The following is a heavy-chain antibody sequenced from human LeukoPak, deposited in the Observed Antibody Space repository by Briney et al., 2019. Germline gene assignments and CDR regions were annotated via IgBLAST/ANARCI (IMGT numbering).Heavy chain of an antibody. CDR1: GFTFSSYS. D-gene: IGHD3-22*01. Sequence: GGSLRLSCAASGFTFSSYSMNWVRQAPGKGLEWVSYISSSSSTIYYADPVKGRFTISRDNAKNSLYLQMNSLRAEDTAVYYCARADRDYYDSSGYEYWGQGTLVTVSS. CDR2: ISSSSSTI. CDR3: ARADRDYYDSSGYEY. V-gene: IGHV3-48*01. J-gene: IGHJ4*02.